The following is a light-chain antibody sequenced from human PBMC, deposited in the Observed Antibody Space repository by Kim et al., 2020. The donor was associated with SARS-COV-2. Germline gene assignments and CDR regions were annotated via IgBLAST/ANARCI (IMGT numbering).Light chain of an antibody. CDR1: SRDVWGYDY. V-gene: IGLV2-11*01. Sequence: GRSGAIPCPAASRDVWGYDYLSWYQQPPGKAPTVLIYDVNTRPSGVPDRFSGSKSGNTASLTISGLQAEDEADYYCCSYAGTYTSVFGTGTKVTVL. CDR2: DVN. J-gene: IGLJ1*01. CDR3: CSYAGTYTSV.